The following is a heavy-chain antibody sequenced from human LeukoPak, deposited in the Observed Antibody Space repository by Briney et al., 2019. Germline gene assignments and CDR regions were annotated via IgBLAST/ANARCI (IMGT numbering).Heavy chain of an antibody. V-gene: IGHV4-34*01. J-gene: IGHJ4*02. Sequence: PSETLSLTCAVYGGSFSGYYWSWIRLPPGKGLEWIGEINHSGSTNYNPSLKSRVTISVDTSKNQFSLKLSSVTAADTAVYYCARGRGGYSYGRFDYWGQGTLVTVSS. CDR3: ARGRGGYSYGRFDY. CDR1: GGSFSGYY. D-gene: IGHD5-18*01. CDR2: INHSGST.